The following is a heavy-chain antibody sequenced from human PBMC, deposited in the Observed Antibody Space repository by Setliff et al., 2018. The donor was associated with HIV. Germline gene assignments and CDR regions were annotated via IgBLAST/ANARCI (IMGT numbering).Heavy chain of an antibody. D-gene: IGHD3-22*01. CDR2: IYYSGST. CDR1: GGSISSYY. CDR3: ARDCTYYYDSSGYYGHAFDI. V-gene: IGHV4-59*01. Sequence: SETLSLTCTVSGGSISSYYWSWIRQPPGKGLEWIGYIYYSGSTNYNPSLTSRVTISVDTSKNQFSLKLSSVPAADTAVYYCARDCTYYYDSSGYYGHAFDIWGQGTMVTVSS. J-gene: IGHJ3*02.